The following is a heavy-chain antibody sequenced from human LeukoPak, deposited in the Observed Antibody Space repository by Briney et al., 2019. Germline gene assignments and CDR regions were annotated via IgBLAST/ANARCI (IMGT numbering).Heavy chain of an antibody. D-gene: IGHD2-2*01. CDR1: GFTFSSYA. CDR3: AKRGNSSSRSYDAY. Sequence: GGSLRLSCEASGFTFSSYAGSWVRQAPGKGLEWVSTISSRGSTYYADSVKGRFTISRDYSRNTLYLQMNSLRAEDTAVYYCAKRGNSSSRSYDAYWGQGTLVTVSS. V-gene: IGHV3-23*01. CDR2: ISSRGST. J-gene: IGHJ4*02.